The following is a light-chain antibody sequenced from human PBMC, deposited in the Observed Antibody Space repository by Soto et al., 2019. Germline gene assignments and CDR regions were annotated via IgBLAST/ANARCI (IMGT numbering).Light chain of an antibody. Sequence: QSALTQPASVSGSPGQSITISCTGTSRDVGTYKYVSWYQQLPGKAPKLLIYEVSNRPSGVSNRFSGSKSGNTASLTISELQAEDEADYYCSSYTSRSTPVFGGGTKLTVL. CDR2: EVS. J-gene: IGLJ2*01. CDR3: SSYTSRSTPV. V-gene: IGLV2-14*01. CDR1: SRDVGTYKY.